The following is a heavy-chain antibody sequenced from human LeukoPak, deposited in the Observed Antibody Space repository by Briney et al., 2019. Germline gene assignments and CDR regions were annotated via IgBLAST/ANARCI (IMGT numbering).Heavy chain of an antibody. J-gene: IGHJ4*02. D-gene: IGHD6-19*01. Sequence: GGSLRLSCAASGFTFSNYWMHWVRQAPGKGLEWVSAISGSGGSTYYADSVKGRFTISRDNSKNTLYLQMNSLRAEDTAVYYCAKQGRGWSPPFDYWGQGTLVTVSS. CDR3: AKQGRGWSPPFDY. V-gene: IGHV3-23*01. CDR2: ISGSGGST. CDR1: GFTFSNYW.